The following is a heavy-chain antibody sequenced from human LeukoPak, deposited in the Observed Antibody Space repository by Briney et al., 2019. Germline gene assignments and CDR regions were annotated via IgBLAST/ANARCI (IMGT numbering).Heavy chain of an antibody. CDR1: GLSVSSNF. CDR2: IYGGGNT. CDR3: ASWPAGWYGEDS. J-gene: IGHJ4*02. V-gene: IGHV3-53*01. D-gene: IGHD6-19*01. Sequence: GSLRLSCAATGLSVSSNFMSWVRQAPGKGLEWVSVIYGGGNTYYADSVKGRFTISRDTPKNTLYLQMNSLRVEDTAVYYCASWPAGWYGEDSWGQGTLVTVSS.